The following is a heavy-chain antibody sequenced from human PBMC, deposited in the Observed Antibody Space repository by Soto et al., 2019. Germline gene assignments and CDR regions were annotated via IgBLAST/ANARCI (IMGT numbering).Heavy chain of an antibody. CDR2: VTGNGIGT. CDR3: AKTRVPHSPYYFDH. D-gene: IGHD3-16*01. CDR1: GFTFSRFG. J-gene: IGHJ4*02. Sequence: GGSLRLSCAASGFTFSRFGMSWVRQAPGKGLEWVSSVTGNGIGTYYADSVKGRFTISRDNSKNSLFLQMNSLRAEDTAIYYCAKTRVPHSPYYFDHSGQGTLVTVSS. V-gene: IGHV3-23*01.